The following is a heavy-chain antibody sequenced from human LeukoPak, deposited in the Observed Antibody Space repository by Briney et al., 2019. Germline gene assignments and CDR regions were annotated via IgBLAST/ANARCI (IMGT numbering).Heavy chain of an antibody. V-gene: IGHV3-64D*06. CDR2: ISSKGGST. D-gene: IGHD2-15*01. Sequence: PGGSLRLSCSASGFTFSSDGMHWVRQAPGKGLEHVSTISSKGGSTYYADSVKGRFTISRYNSKNTLYLQMSSLRPEDTAVYYCVNYQGGSWGQGTLVTVSS. CDR1: GFTFSSDG. CDR3: VNYQGGS. J-gene: IGHJ4*02.